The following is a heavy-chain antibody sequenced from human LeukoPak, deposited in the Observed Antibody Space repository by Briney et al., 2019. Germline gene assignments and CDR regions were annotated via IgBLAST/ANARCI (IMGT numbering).Heavy chain of an antibody. CDR3: VRDRGEFGH. Sequence: GGPLRLSCAASGFTVSTNYLSWVRQAPGRGLEWVSVIYSGGDTYYADSVKGRFTISRDNSKNTVYLQMNTLRAEDTAVYYCVRDRGEFGHWGQGTLVTVSS. D-gene: IGHD3-10*01. J-gene: IGHJ5*02. CDR2: IYSGGDT. CDR1: GFTVSTNY. V-gene: IGHV3-53*01.